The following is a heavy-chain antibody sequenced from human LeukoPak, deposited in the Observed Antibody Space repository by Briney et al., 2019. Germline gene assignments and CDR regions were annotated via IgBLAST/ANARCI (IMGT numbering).Heavy chain of an antibody. CDR3: ARDSAMVRGVIDDY. Sequence: ASVKVSCKASGYTFTGYYMHWVRQAPGQGLEWMGWINPNSGGTNYAQKFQGRVTMTRDTSISTAYMELSRLRSDDTAVYYCARDSAMVRGVIDDYWGQGTLVTVSS. CDR1: GYTFTGYY. D-gene: IGHD3-10*01. CDR2: INPNSGGT. J-gene: IGHJ4*02. V-gene: IGHV1-2*02.